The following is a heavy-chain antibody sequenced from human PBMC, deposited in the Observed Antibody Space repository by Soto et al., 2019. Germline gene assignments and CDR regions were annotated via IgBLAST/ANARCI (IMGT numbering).Heavy chain of an antibody. J-gene: IGHJ6*02. Sequence: ASVKVSCKASGYTFTGYYMHWVRQAPGQGLEWMGWINPNSGGTNYAQKFQGRVTMTRDTSISTAYMELSRLRSDDTAVYYCARGGPPATPGYYYYGMDVWGQGTLVTVSS. CDR1: GYTFTGYY. CDR3: ARGGPPATPGYYYYGMDV. D-gene: IGHD2-2*01. V-gene: IGHV1-2*02. CDR2: INPNSGGT.